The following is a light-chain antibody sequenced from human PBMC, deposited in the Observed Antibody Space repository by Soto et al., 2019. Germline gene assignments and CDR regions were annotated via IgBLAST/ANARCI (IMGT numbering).Light chain of an antibody. CDR3: QQYDNLLGT. Sequence: DIQMTQSPSSLSASVGDRVTITCQASQDISNYLNWYQQKPGKDPKLLIYDASNLETGVPSRFSGSGSGTDFTFTISSLQPEDIATYYCQQYDNLLGTFGQGTKLEIK. CDR2: DAS. V-gene: IGKV1-33*01. CDR1: QDISNY. J-gene: IGKJ2*01.